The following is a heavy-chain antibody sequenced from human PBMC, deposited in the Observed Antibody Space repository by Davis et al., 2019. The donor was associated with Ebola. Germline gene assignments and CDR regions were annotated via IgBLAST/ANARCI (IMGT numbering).Heavy chain of an antibody. J-gene: IGHJ6*02. CDR1: GGSFSGYY. Sequence: MPSETLSLTCAVYGGSFSGYYWSWIRQPPGKGLEWIGETNHSGSTNYNPSLKSRVTISVDTSKNQFSLKLSSVTAADTAVYYCARRRVFWSGYYVYYYYGMDVWGQGTTVIVSS. D-gene: IGHD3-3*01. CDR3: ARRRVFWSGYYVYYYYGMDV. CDR2: TNHSGST. V-gene: IGHV4-34*01.